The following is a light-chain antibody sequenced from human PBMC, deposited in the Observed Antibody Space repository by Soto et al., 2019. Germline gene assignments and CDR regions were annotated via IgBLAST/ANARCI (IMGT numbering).Light chain of an antibody. J-gene: IGKJ1*01. CDR1: QGISNY. CDR3: LQYNGYYRT. V-gene: IGKV1-13*02. Sequence: IQMTQSPSSLSASVGDRVTITCRASQGISNYLAWYQQKPGKVPNLLIFDASTLESGVPSRFSGSGSGTTFTLTISSLQSDDFATYYCLQYNGYYRTFGQGTKV. CDR2: DAS.